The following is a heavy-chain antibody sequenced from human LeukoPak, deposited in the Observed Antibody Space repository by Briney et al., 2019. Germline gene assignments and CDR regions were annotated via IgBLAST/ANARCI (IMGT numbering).Heavy chain of an antibody. V-gene: IGHV3-21*01. CDR2: ISSSSSYT. D-gene: IGHD3-16*02. Sequence: GGSLRLSCAASGFTSSSYSLNWVRQAPGKGLEWVSSISSSSSYTYYADSVKGRFTISRDNAKNSLYLQMNSLRAEDTAVYYCARDRIYDYIWGSYRPDYFDYWGQGTLVTVSS. CDR1: GFTSSSYS. J-gene: IGHJ4*02. CDR3: ARDRIYDYIWGSYRPDYFDY.